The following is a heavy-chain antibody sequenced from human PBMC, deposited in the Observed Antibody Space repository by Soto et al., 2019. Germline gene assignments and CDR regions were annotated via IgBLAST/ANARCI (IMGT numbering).Heavy chain of an antibody. V-gene: IGHV1-18*01. Sequence: ASVKVSCKASGYTFTSYGISWVRQAPGQGLEWMGWISAYNGNTNYAQKLQGRVTMTTDTSTSTAYMELRSLRSDDTAVYYCARVYYFGLGSYAGDYYCYMDVRCKAPTVTVSS. CDR1: GYTFTSYG. J-gene: IGHJ6*03. CDR2: ISAYNGNT. D-gene: IGHD3-10*01. CDR3: ARVYYFGLGSYAGDYYCYMDV.